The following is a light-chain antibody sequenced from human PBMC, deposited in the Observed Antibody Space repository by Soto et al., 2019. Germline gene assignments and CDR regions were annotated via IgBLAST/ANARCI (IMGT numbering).Light chain of an antibody. CDR2: YAS. Sequence: EIMMTQSPATLSVSPGERATPSCRASQNIRNNLAWYQQKPGQAPRLLMYYASTRATGIPARFSGSGSGTEFTLTISSLQSEDFALYYCQQYNNWPPITFGQGTRLEIK. V-gene: IGKV3-15*01. CDR1: QNIRNN. CDR3: QQYNNWPPIT. J-gene: IGKJ5*01.